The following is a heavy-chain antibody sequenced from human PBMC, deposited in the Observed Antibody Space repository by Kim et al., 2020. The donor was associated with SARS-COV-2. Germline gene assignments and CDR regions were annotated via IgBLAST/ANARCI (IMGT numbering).Heavy chain of an antibody. V-gene: IGHV3-64D*06. D-gene: IGHD6-19*01. CDR1: GFTFSSYA. Sequence: GGSLRLSCSASGFTFSSYAMHWVRQAPGKGLEYVSGISTDGSNTYYADSVKDRFIISRDNSKNMLNLQMSSLRSEDTAVYYCVKERTSGWYDFDYWGQGTLVTVSS. J-gene: IGHJ4*02. CDR2: ISTDGSNT. CDR3: VKERTSGWYDFDY.